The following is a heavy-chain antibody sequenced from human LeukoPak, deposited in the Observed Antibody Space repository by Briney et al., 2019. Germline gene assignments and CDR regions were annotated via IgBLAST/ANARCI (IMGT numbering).Heavy chain of an antibody. CDR2: IQFDGTKT. D-gene: IGHD3-16*02. Sequence: GGSLRLSCAASGFTFGSSGMQWVRQAPGRGLEWVAFIQFDGTKTYYADSVKGRFTISRDSSKNTLYLQMNSLRVDDTAVYYCAKGAFVRLGELSPSWGQGTLVTVSS. J-gene: IGHJ5*02. V-gene: IGHV3-30*02. CDR1: GFTFGSSG. CDR3: AKGAFVRLGELSPS.